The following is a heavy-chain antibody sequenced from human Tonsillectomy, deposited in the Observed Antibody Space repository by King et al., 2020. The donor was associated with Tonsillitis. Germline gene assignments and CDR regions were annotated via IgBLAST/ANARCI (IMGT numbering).Heavy chain of an antibody. D-gene: IGHD5-24*01. CDR1: GFTFSDYY. Sequence: VQLVESGGGLVKPGVSLRLSCAASGFTFSDYYMSWIRQAPGRGLEWVSYISSSGSTIYYADSVKGRFTISRDNAKNSLYLQMNSLRAEDTSVYYCARHWGDGYNYGTYYYYMDVWGKGTTVTVSS. J-gene: IGHJ6*03. V-gene: IGHV3-11*01. CDR3: ARHWGDGYNYGTYYYYMDV. CDR2: ISSSGSTI.